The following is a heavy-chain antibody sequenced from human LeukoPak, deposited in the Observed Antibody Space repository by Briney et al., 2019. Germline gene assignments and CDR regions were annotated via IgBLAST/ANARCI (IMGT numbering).Heavy chain of an antibody. CDR3: ARDPWGTVTDAFDI. CDR2: IKQDGSEK. Sequence: GGSLRLSCAASGFTFSSYWMSWVRQAPGKGLEWVANIKQDGSEKYYVDSVKGRFTISRDNAKNSLYLQMNSLRAEDTAVYYCARDPWGTVTDAFDIWGQGTMVTVSS. D-gene: IGHD4-17*01. V-gene: IGHV3-7*01. CDR1: GFTFSSYW. J-gene: IGHJ3*02.